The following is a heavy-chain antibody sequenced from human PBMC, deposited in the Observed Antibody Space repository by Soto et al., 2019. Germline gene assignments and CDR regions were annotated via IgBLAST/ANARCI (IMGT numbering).Heavy chain of an antibody. Sequence: GGSLKISCEGSGYTFTRNWIGWVRQMPGKGLEWMGIIFPIDSDTRYSPSSQGQVTISADNSISTAYLQWSSLKASDTAIYYCATPGGRDFNAFDVWGQGTMVTVSS. V-gene: IGHV5-51*01. D-gene: IGHD2-21*02. CDR1: GYTFTRNW. CDR3: ATPGGRDFNAFDV. J-gene: IGHJ3*01. CDR2: IFPIDSDT.